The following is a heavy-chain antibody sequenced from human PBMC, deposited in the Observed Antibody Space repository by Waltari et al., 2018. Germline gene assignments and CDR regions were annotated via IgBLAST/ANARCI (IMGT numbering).Heavy chain of an antibody. V-gene: IGHV1-18*01. CDR2: ISPYNGYA. J-gene: IGHJ4*02. D-gene: IGHD2-15*01. CDR1: GYTFTNFG. CDR3: ARGGGPRTVVALTFDL. Sequence: QVQLVQSGAEVKKPGASVKVSCKASGYTFTNFGVNWVRQAPGQGLEWMGWISPYNGYADYEHTFQGRVTMTTDTSTKTAYLELTSLRSDDTAVYYCARGGGPRTVVALTFDLWDQGTLITVSS.